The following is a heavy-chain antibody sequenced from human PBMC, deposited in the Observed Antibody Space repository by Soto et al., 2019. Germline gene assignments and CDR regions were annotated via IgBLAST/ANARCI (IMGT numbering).Heavy chain of an antibody. V-gene: IGHV3-7*01. Sequence: GGSLRLSCAASGFTFSSYWMSWVRQAPGKGLEWVANIKQDGSEKYYVDSVKGRFTISRDNAKNSLYLQMNSLRAEDTAVYYCARDSYYYDSSGYYHLDYWGQGTLVTVSS. CDR2: IKQDGSEK. D-gene: IGHD3-22*01. J-gene: IGHJ4*02. CDR3: ARDSYYYDSSGYYHLDY. CDR1: GFTFSSYW.